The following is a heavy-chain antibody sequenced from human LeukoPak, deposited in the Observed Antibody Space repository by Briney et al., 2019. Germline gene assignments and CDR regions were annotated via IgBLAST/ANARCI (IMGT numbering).Heavy chain of an antibody. CDR3: ARAPSGSYYQGLSYFDY. CDR2: INHSGST. CDR1: GGSFSGYY. V-gene: IGHV4-34*01. J-gene: IGHJ4*02. D-gene: IGHD1-26*01. Sequence: SETLSLTCAVYGGSFSGYYWSWFRQPPGKGLEWIGEINHSGSTNYNPSLKSRVTISVDTSKNQFSLKLSSVTAADTAVYYCARAPSGSYYQGLSYFDYWGQGTLVTVSS.